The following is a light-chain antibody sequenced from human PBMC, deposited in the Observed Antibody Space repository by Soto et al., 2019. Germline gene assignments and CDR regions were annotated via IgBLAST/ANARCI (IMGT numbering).Light chain of an antibody. Sequence: DIQMTQSPSSLSASVGDRVTITCRASQSNAYYVNWFQQKPGKAPKLLIYAASSLQSGVPSRFSGSGSGTDFTLTISSLQPEDFATYYCQQSSNSPMYTFGQGT. CDR1: QSNAYY. V-gene: IGKV1-39*01. J-gene: IGKJ2*01. CDR2: AAS. CDR3: QQSSNSPMYT.